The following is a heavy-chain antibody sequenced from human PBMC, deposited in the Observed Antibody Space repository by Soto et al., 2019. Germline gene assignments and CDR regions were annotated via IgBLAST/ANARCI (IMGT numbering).Heavy chain of an antibody. CDR2: INSDGSST. J-gene: IGHJ3*02. D-gene: IGHD6-19*01. CDR3: ARDPWRLVQNAFDI. Sequence: GESLKISCAASGFTFSSYWMHWVRQAPGKGLVWVSRINSDGSSTSYADSVKGRFTISRDNAKNTLYLQMNSLRAEDTAVYYCARDPWRLVQNAFDIWGQGTMVTVSS. CDR1: GFTFSSYW. V-gene: IGHV3-74*01.